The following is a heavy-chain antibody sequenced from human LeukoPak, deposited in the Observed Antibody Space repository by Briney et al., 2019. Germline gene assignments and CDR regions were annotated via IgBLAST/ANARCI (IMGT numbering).Heavy chain of an antibody. V-gene: IGHV3-53*01. D-gene: IGHD3-22*01. CDR2: IYSGGST. CDR1: GFTVSSNY. J-gene: IGHJ4*02. Sequence: GGSLRPSCAASGFTVSSNYMSWVRQAPGKGLEWVSVIYSGGSTYYADSVKGRFTISRDNAKNSLYLQMNSLRAEDTAVYYCARDSELASYYYDSSGSHEDYWGQGTLVTVSS. CDR3: ARDSELASYYYDSSGSHEDY.